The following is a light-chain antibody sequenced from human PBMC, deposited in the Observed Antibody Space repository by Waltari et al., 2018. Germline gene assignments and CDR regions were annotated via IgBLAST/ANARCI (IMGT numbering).Light chain of an antibody. V-gene: IGKV2-28*01. Sequence: DIVMTQSPLSLPVTPGEPASISCRSSQSLLHSNGYYYLDWYLQKPGQSPQLLIYLGSNRASGVPDRFTGSGSGTTCTLKISRVEAEDVGVYYCMQSLQTPLTFGGGTKVEIK. J-gene: IGKJ4*01. CDR1: QSLLHSNGYYY. CDR2: LGS. CDR3: MQSLQTPLT.